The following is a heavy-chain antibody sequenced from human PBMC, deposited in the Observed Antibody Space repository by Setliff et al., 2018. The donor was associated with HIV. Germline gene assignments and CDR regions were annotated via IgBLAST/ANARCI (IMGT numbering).Heavy chain of an antibody. CDR1: GGSIRSSSYY. V-gene: IGHV4-39*01. J-gene: IGHJ4*02. CDR3: ARRHNDYSSYYFDS. CDR2: VYYSGST. Sequence: SETLSLTCTVSGGSIRSSSYYWGWIRQPPGKGLEWIGGVYYSGSTYYNPSLESRVTISADMSKNQFSLKLSSVTAADTAVYYCARRHNDYSSYYFDSWGQGTLVTVSS. D-gene: IGHD5-12*01.